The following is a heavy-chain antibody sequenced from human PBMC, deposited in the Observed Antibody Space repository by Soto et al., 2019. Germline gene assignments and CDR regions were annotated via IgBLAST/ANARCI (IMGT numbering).Heavy chain of an antibody. J-gene: IGHJ4*02. CDR1: GFTFSSYW. CDR3: ARVDHDFWSGYSDY. CDR2: IKQDGSEK. V-gene: IGHV3-7*01. D-gene: IGHD3-3*01. Sequence: PGGSLRLSXAASGFTFSSYWMSWVRQAPGKGLEWVANIKQDGSEKYYVDSVKGRFTISRDNAKNSLYLQMNSLRAEDTAVYYCARVDHDFWSGYSDYWGQGTLVTVSS.